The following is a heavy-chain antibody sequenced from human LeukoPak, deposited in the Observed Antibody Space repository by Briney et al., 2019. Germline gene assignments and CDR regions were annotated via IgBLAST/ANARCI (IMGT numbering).Heavy chain of an antibody. J-gene: IGHJ4*02. CDR3: CNYDSSGYYYPKGY. Sequence: SETLSLTCAVYGVSFSGYYWSWIRQPPGKGLEWIGEINHSGSTNYNPSLKSRVTISVDTSKNQFSLKLSSVTAADTAVYYCCNYDSSGYYYPKGYWGQGTLVTVSS. V-gene: IGHV4-34*01. D-gene: IGHD3-22*01. CDR1: GVSFSGYY. CDR2: INHSGST.